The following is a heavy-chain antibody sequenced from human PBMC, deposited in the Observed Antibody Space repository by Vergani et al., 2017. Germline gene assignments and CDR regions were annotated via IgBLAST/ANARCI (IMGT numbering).Heavy chain of an antibody. Sequence: VQLVESGGGVVQPGGSLRLSCAASGFTFSSYAMHWVRQAPRKGLEYVSAISSNGGSTYYANSVKGRFTISRDNAKNTLYLQMNSLRAEDTAVYYCASLYGSGSPYYYYGMDVWGQGTTVTVS. J-gene: IGHJ6*02. CDR3: ASLYGSGSPYYYYGMDV. V-gene: IGHV3-64*01. CDR2: ISSNGGST. D-gene: IGHD3-10*01. CDR1: GFTFSSYA.